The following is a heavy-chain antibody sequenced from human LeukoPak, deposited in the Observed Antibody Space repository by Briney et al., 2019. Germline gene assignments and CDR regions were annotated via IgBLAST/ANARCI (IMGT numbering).Heavy chain of an antibody. CDR2: ISDRGDYI. J-gene: IGHJ6*02. CDR3: VRDKGMVTAMGYFYYYAMDV. Sequence: GGSLRLSCDPSGFSFSTYSMNWVRQAPGKGPEWVSSISDRGDYIHYADSVKGRFTISRDNAKNSLFLQMDSLRAEDTAVYYCVRDKGMVTAMGYFYYYAMDVWGQGTTVTVSS. CDR1: GFSFSTYS. D-gene: IGHD2-21*02. V-gene: IGHV3-21*01.